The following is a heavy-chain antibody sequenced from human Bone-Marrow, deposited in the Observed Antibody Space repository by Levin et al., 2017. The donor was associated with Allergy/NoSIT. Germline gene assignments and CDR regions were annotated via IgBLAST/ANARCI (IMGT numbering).Heavy chain of an antibody. CDR3: ARDGGWFDY. CDR1: GYSISSGYY. CDR2: IYHSGST. Sequence: ASETLSLTCTVSGYSISSGYYWGWIRQPPGKGLEWIGSIYHSGSTYYNPSLKSRVTISVDTSKNQFSLKLSSVTAADTAVYYCARDGGWFDYWGQGTLVTVSS. V-gene: IGHV4-38-2*02. J-gene: IGHJ4*02. D-gene: IGHD6-19*01.